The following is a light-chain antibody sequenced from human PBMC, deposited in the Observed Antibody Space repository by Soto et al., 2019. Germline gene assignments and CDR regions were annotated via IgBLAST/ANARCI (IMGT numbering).Light chain of an antibody. Sequence: QSVLTQPPSVSGAPGQTVAISCAGTSSNIGAGYDVHWYQHLPGTAPKLLIFGNINRPSGVPDRFSGSKSGTSASLAIAGLQAADDGYYYCQSYDTGVSGSIFGGGTKLTVL. V-gene: IGLV1-40*01. J-gene: IGLJ2*01. CDR1: SSNIGAGYD. CDR3: QSYDTGVSGSI. CDR2: GNI.